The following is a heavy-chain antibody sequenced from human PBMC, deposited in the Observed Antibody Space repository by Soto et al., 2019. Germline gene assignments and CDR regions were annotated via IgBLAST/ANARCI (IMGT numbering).Heavy chain of an antibody. V-gene: IGHV4-31*03. CDR2: IYYSGST. CDR1: GGPISCGGFY. Sequence: QVQLQESGPGLVKPSQTLSLTCTVSGGPISCGGFYWSWLRQHPGKGLEWIGYIYYSGSTYYNPSLKSRVTISVDSSKNQFSLKLSAVTAADTAVYYCARASGGDCSGGSCYYFDYWGQGTLVTVSS. D-gene: IGHD2-15*01. CDR3: ARASGGDCSGGSCYYFDY. J-gene: IGHJ4*02.